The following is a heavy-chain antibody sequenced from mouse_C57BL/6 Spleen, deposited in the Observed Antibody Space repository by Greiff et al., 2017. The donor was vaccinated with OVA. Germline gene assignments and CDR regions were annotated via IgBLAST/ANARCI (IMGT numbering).Heavy chain of an antibody. Sequence: EVMLVESGGGLVKPGGSLKLSCAASGFTFSSYAMSWVRQTPEKRLEWVATISDGGSYTYYPDNVKGRFTISRDNAKNNLYLQMSHLKSEDTAMYYCARDIYYYAMDYWGQGTSVTVSS. CDR3: ARDIYYYAMDY. CDR1: GFTFSSYA. V-gene: IGHV5-4*01. CDR2: ISDGGSYT. J-gene: IGHJ4*01.